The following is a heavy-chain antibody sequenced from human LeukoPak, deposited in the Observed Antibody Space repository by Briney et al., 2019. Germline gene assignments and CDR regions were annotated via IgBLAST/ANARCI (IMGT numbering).Heavy chain of an antibody. D-gene: IGHD6-13*01. CDR1: GFTFSSNA. CDR3: ARGDSSSWYWQNYFDY. J-gene: IGHJ4*02. CDR2: ISYDGSNK. V-gene: IGHV3-30-3*01. Sequence: GGSLRLSCAASGFTFSSNAMHWVRQAPGKGLEWVTVISYDGSNKYYADSVKGRFTISRDNSKNTLYLQMNSLRPDDTAVYYCARGDSSSWYWQNYFDYWGQGTLVTVSS.